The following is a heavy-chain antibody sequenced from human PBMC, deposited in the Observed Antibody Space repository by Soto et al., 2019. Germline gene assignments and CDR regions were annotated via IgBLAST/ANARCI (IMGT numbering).Heavy chain of an antibody. CDR1: GYTLTELS. V-gene: IGHV1-24*01. CDR2: FDPEDGET. Sequence: ASVKVSCKVSGYTLTELSMHWVRQAPGKGLEWMGGFDPEDGETIYAQKFQGRVTMTEDTSTDTAYMELSSLRSEDTAVYYCATNSYCSSTSCYKPYYYYMDVWGKGTTVTVSS. CDR3: ATNSYCSSTSCYKPYYYYMDV. D-gene: IGHD2-2*02. J-gene: IGHJ6*03.